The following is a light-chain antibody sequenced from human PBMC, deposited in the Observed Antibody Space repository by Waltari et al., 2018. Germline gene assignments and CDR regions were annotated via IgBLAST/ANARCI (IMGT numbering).Light chain of an antibody. Sequence: EIVLTQSPATLSLSPGERATLSCRASQSVSSSLAWYQQKPGQAPRLLIYDASKRATGIPARFSGSGSGIDFTLTIGGLEPEDFAVYYCQQRSDWPFTFGQGTKLEI. CDR3: QQRSDWPFT. J-gene: IGKJ2*01. CDR2: DAS. V-gene: IGKV3-11*01. CDR1: QSVSSS.